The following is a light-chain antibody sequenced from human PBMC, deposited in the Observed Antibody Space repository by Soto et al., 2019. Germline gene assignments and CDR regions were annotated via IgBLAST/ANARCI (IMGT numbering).Light chain of an antibody. CDR2: WAS. CDR1: QSIFYSSNNKNF. J-gene: IGKJ4*01. Sequence: GMSKFTTSLAVSLGERATINCKSSQSIFYSSNNKNFLAWYQQKPGQPPKLLIYWASTRESGVPDRFSGSESGTDFTLTISSLQAEDVAVYCCQQYYNPPPTFGGLTKVDIK. CDR3: QQYYNPPPT. V-gene: IGKV4-1*01.